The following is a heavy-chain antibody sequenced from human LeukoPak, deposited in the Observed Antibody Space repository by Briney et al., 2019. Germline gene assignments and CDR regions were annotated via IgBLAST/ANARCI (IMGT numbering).Heavy chain of an antibody. V-gene: IGHV1-46*01. D-gene: IGHD1-7*01. CDR3: ASEFPHRLELAYFDY. Sequence: ASVKVSSKASGYTFTSYYMHWVRQAPGQGLEWMGIINPSGGSTSYAQKFQGRVTMTRDTSTSTVYMELSSLRSEDTAVYYCASEFPHRLELAYFDYWGQGTLATVSS. CDR2: INPSGGST. CDR1: GYTFTSYY. J-gene: IGHJ4*01.